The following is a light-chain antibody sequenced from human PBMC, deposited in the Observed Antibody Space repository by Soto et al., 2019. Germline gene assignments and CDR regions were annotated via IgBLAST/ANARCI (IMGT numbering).Light chain of an antibody. CDR3: SSCRGTDVV. CDR2: EVS. CDR1: SSDIGSCNS. V-gene: IGLV2-8*01. Sequence: QSALTQPPSASGSPGQSVTISCTGTSSDIGSCNSVSWYQQHPGKVPKLLISEVSKRPSGVPDRFSGSKSGNTASLTVSGLQAEDEADYYCSSCRGTDVVFGGGTKLIVL. J-gene: IGLJ2*01.